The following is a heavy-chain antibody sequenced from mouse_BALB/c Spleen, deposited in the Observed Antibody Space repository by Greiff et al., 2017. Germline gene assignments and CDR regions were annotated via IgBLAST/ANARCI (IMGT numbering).Heavy chain of an antibody. D-gene: IGHD1-2*01. V-gene: IGHV5-17*02. CDR3: ARDDSLLPLAY. Sequence: EVKLVESGGGLVQPGGSRKLSCAASGFTFSSSGMHWVRQAPEKGLEWVAYISSGSSTIYYADTVKGRFTISRDNPKNTLFLQMTSLRSEDTAMYYCARDDSLLPLAYWGQGTLVTVSA. CDR1: GFTFSSSG. J-gene: IGHJ3*01. CDR2: ISSGSSTI.